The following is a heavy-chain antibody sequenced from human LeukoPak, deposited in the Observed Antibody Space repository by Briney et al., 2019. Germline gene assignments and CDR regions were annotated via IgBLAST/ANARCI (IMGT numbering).Heavy chain of an antibody. CDR2: IYSGGST. CDR3: ARDLAGWGYPRGFDY. J-gene: IGHJ4*02. V-gene: IGHV3-53*01. CDR1: GFTVSSNY. D-gene: IGHD3-10*01. Sequence: GGSLRLSCAASGFTVSSNYMSWVRQAPGKGLEWVSIIYSGGSTYYADSVKGRFTISRDNSKNTLYLQMNSLRAEDTAVHYCARDLAGWGYPRGFDYWGQGTLVTVS.